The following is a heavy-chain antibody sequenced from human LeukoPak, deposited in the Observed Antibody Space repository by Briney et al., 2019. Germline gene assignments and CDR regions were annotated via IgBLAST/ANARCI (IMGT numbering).Heavy chain of an antibody. CDR2: IRYDGSNK. J-gene: IGHJ3*02. CDR1: GFTFSSYG. V-gene: IGHV3-30*02. CDR3: AKVVQQLVLYSAFDI. Sequence: GGSLRLSCAASGFTFSSYGMHWVRQAPGKGLEWVAFIRYDGSNKYYADSVKGRFTISRDNSKNTLYLQMNSLRAEDMALYYCAKVVQQLVLYSAFDIWGQGTMVTVSS. D-gene: IGHD6-13*01.